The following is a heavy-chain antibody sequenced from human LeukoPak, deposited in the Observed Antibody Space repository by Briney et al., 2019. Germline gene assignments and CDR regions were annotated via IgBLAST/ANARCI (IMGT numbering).Heavy chain of an antibody. J-gene: IGHJ3*02. CDR2: IIPIFGTA. D-gene: IGHD3-9*01. CDR3: ARDLDWARSSASDI. Sequence: SVKVSCKASGGTFSSYAISWVRQAPGQGLEWMGGIIPIFGTANYAQKFQGRVTITADKSTSTAYMELSSLRSEDTAVYYCARDLDWARSSASDIWGQGTMVTVSS. V-gene: IGHV1-69*06. CDR1: GGTFSSYA.